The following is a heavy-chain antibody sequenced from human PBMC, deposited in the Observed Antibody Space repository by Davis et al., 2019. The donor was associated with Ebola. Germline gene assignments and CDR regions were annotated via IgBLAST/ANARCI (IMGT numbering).Heavy chain of an antibody. Sequence: GESLKISCAASGLTFSSYGMHWVRQAPGKGLEWVAVISYDGSNKYYADSVKGRFTISRDNSKNTLYLQMNSLRPEDTAVYYCARDSDDYSFDYWGQGTLVTVSS. CDR3: ARDSDDYSFDY. V-gene: IGHV3-30*03. J-gene: IGHJ4*02. CDR1: GLTFSSYG. D-gene: IGHD4-11*01. CDR2: ISYDGSNK.